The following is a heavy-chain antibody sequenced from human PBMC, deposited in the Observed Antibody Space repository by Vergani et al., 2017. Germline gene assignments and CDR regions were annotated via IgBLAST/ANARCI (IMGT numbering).Heavy chain of an antibody. CDR2: ISYDGSNK. Sequence: QVQLVESGGGVVQPGRSLRLSCAASGFTFSSYAMHWVRQAPGKGLEWVAVISYDGSNKYYADSVKGRFTISRDNSKNTLYLQMNSLRAEDTAVYYCARDLHSSSHTVGSIYYWGQGTLVTVSS. J-gene: IGHJ4*02. CDR1: GFTFSSYA. D-gene: IGHD6-6*01. CDR3: ARDLHSSSHTVGSIYY. V-gene: IGHV3-30-3*01.